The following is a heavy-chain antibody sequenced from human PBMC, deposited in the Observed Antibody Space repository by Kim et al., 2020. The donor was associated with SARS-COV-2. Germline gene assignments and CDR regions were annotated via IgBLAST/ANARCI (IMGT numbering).Heavy chain of an antibody. CDR2: ISGSGDST. CDR3: AKGSGKWVPESRYMDV. Sequence: GGSLRLSCVGSEFTFDAYAMHWVRQAPGKGLEWVSLISGSGDSTVYADSVKGRFTISRDNSKNSLYLQMNSLRSEDTALYYCAKGSGKWVPESRYMDVWGQGTTVTVSS. V-gene: IGHV3-43*02. J-gene: IGHJ6*02. D-gene: IGHD5-12*01. CDR1: EFTFDAYA.